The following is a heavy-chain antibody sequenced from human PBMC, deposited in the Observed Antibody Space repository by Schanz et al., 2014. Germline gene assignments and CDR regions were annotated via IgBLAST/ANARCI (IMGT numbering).Heavy chain of an antibody. CDR2: IKRESDGGTT. V-gene: IGHV3-15*01. D-gene: IGHD5-18*01. CDR3: TTGGRRGYSHYFYGMDV. CDR1: GFTFNYAW. Sequence: EVQLVESGGGLVKPGGSLRLSCAASGFTFNYAWMNWVRQAPGKGLEWVARIKRESDGGTTDYAAPVQGRFTISRDDSKSTLYLQMNSLKTEDTAVYYCTTGGRRGYSHYFYGMDVWGQGTTVTVSS. J-gene: IGHJ6*02.